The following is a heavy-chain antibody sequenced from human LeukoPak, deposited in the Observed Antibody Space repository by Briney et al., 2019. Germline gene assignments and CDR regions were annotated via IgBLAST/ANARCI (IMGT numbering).Heavy chain of an antibody. CDR1: GGSISSYY. CDR3: ARSYSSGFFDY. D-gene: IGHD6-25*01. CDR2: IYYSGST. V-gene: IGHV4-59*01. Sequence: PSETLSLTCIVSGGSISSYYWSWIRQPPGKGLEWIGYIYYSGSTNYNPSLKSRVTISVDTSKNQFSLKLISVTSADTAVYYCARSYSSGFFDYRGQGTLVTVSS. J-gene: IGHJ4*02.